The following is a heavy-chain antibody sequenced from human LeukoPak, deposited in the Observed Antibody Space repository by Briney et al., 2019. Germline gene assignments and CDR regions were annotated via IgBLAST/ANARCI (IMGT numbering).Heavy chain of an antibody. CDR2: IYTSGST. J-gene: IGHJ6*02. V-gene: IGHV4-4*07. Sequence: PSETLSLTCTVSGGSISSYYWSWIRQPAGKGLEWIGRIYTSGSTNYNPSLKSRVTVSVDTSKNQFSLKPSSVTAADTAVYYCARGITRLYYYYGMDVWGQGTTVTVSS. CDR3: ARGITRLYYYYGMDV. CDR1: GGSISSYY. D-gene: IGHD1-1*01.